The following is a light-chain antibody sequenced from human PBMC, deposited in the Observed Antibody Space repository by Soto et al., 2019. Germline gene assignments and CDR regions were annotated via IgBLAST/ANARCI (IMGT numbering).Light chain of an antibody. J-gene: IGLJ1*01. CDR3: GTWDTSLSAEV. CDR1: GSNIGNTY. CDR2: DNN. V-gene: IGLV1-51*01. Sequence: QSVLTQPPSVSAAPGQKVTISCSGSGSNIGNTYVSWYQQLPGTAPKLLIYDNNKRPSGIPDRFSGSKSGTSATLGITGLQTGDEADYYCGTWDTSLSAEVFGTGTKVTVL.